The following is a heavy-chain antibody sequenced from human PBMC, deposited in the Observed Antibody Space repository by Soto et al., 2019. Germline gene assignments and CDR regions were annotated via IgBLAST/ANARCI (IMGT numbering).Heavy chain of an antibody. CDR2: IYYRGST. Sequence: SETLSLTCTVSGGSISSGDYYWSWIRQPPGKGLEWIGYIYYRGSTFHNPSLQSRVTMSVDTSNHQFSLKLTSVTAADTAVYYRARGLGFLERTIYSYGLDVWGQGTTVTVSS. V-gene: IGHV4-30-4*01. CDR1: GGSISSGDYY. D-gene: IGHD3-3*01. CDR3: ARGLGFLERTIYSYGLDV. J-gene: IGHJ6*02.